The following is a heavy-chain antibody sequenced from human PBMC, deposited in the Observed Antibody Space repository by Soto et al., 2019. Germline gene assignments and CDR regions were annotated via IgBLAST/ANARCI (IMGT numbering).Heavy chain of an antibody. CDR3: ARSDRAYYGRAAF. V-gene: IGHV1-18*01. D-gene: IGHD3-10*01. CDR2: ISAYNRDT. J-gene: IGHJ4*02. CDR1: GYTFPNYG. Sequence: QVQLVQSGAEVKAPGASVKVACKSSGYTFPNYGITWVRQAPVQGLAWVGWISAYNRDTNYPQKFKDRVTLTTDTSTSTADMELRSLRTDDTAVYYCARSDRAYYGRAAFWGRGTLVTVSS.